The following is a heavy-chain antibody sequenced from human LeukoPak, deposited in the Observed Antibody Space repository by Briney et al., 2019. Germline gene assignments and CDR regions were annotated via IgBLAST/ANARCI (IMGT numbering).Heavy chain of an antibody. CDR1: GYSISSGYY. D-gene: IGHD6-13*01. V-gene: IGHV4-38-2*02. Sequence: SETLSLTCTVSGYSISSGYYWGWIRQPPGKGLEWIGSIYYSGSTYYNPSLKSRVTISVDTSKNQFSLKLSSVTAADTAVYYCARVVIAAAGTRTFDYWGQGTLVTVSS. CDR2: IYYSGST. J-gene: IGHJ4*02. CDR3: ARVVIAAAGTRTFDY.